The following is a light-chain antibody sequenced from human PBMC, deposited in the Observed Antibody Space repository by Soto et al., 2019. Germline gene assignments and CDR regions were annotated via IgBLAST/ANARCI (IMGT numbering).Light chain of an antibody. J-gene: IGKJ4*01. V-gene: IGKV1-39*01. CDR2: AAS. CDR3: QQTYKIPIT. CDR1: QSISSY. Sequence: DIQMTQSPSSLSASVRDRVTITCRASQSISSYLNWYQQKPGKAPKLLIYAASTLQSGVPSRFSGSGSGTDFTLTISSLQAEDFASYFCQQTYKIPITFGGGTRVEIK.